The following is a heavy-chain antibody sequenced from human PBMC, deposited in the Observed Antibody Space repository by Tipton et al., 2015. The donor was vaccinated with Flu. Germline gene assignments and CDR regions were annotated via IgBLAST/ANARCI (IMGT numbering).Heavy chain of an antibody. CDR1: GGSFSSHY. D-gene: IGHD2-15*01. J-gene: IGHJ3*02. CDR2: INPSGST. Sequence: TLSLTCAVYGGSFSSHYWSWIRQPPGKGLEWIGEINPSGSTNYNPSLKSRVTISGDTSKNQVSLKLSSVTAADTAVYYCAAHCSGGSCSHAFDIWGQGTMVTFSS. V-gene: IGHV4-34*01. CDR3: AAHCSGGSCSHAFDI.